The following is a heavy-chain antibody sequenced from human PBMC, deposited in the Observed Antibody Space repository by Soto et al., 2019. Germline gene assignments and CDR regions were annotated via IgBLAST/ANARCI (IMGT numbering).Heavy chain of an antibody. CDR2: ISYDGSNK. J-gene: IGHJ4*02. D-gene: IGHD3-10*01. CDR3: AKWVYYYGSGSPTAPY. Sequence: RDLRLSYAASGFPFSRYGMHWVRPAPGKGLEWVAVISYDGSNKYYADSVKGRFTISRDNSKNTLYLQMNSLRAEDTAVYYWAKWVYYYGSGSPTAPYWGQGTLVTVS. V-gene: IGHV3-30*18. CDR1: GFPFSRYG.